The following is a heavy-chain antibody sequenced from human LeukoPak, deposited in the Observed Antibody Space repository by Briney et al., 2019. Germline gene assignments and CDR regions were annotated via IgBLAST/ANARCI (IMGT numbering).Heavy chain of an antibody. CDR3: ARGYSGYDSIYYFDY. D-gene: IGHD5-12*01. J-gene: IGHJ4*02. V-gene: IGHV4-39*01. Sequence: SQTLSLTCTVSGGSISSGGYYWGWIRQPPGKGLEWIGSIYYSGSTYYNPSLKSRVTISVDTSKNQFSLKLSSVTAADTAVYYCARGYSGYDSIYYFDYWGQGTLVTVSS. CDR1: GGSISSGGYY. CDR2: IYYSGST.